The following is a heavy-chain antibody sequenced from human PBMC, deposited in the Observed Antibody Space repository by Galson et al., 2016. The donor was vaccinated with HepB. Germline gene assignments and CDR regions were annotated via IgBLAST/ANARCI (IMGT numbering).Heavy chain of an antibody. V-gene: IGHV3-15*01. CDR2: IKSKPDGGTT. Sequence: SLRLSCAGSGFTFSNAWMSWVRQAPGKGLEWVGRIKSKPDGGTTDYAAPVKGRFTISRDDSKNTLYLQMNSLKTEDTAVYYCTTGGGNWALGMDVWGQGTTVTVSS. J-gene: IGHJ6*02. CDR1: GFTFSNAW. CDR3: TTGGGNWALGMDV. D-gene: IGHD1-1*01.